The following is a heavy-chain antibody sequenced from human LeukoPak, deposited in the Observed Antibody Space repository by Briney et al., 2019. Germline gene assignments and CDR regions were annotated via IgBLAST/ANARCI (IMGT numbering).Heavy chain of an antibody. D-gene: IGHD3-10*01. CDR1: GYTFSGYY. J-gene: IGHJ5*02. CDR3: ARGGEDSIGDWGNWFDP. V-gene: IGHV1-2*02. Sequence: ASVKVSCKASGYTFSGYYMHWVRQAPGQGLEWMGWINPNSGDTKYPQKFRGRVTMTRDTSINTAYMGLNRVTSDDTAVYYCARGGEDSIGDWGNWFDPWGQGTLVTVSS. CDR2: INPNSGDT.